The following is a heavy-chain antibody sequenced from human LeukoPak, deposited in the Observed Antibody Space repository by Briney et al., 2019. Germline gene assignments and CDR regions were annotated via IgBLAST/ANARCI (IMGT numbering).Heavy chain of an antibody. CDR2: ISSSGSTI. Sequence: GGSLRLSCAASGFTFSSYEMNWVRQAPGKGLEWVSYISSSGSTIYYADSVKGRFTISRDNSKNTLYLQMNSLRAEDTAVYYCAKDLEVGGWNYSPEYYFDYWGQGTLVTVSS. D-gene: IGHD1-7*01. J-gene: IGHJ4*02. CDR1: GFTFSSYE. CDR3: AKDLEVGGWNYSPEYYFDY. V-gene: IGHV3-48*03.